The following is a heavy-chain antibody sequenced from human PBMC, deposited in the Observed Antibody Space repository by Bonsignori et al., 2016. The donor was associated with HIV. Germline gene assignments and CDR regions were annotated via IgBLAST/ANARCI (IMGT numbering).Heavy chain of an antibody. CDR3: AKASGYDSPYYYYYYMDV. CDR2: ISGSGGST. CDR1: GFTFSSYA. Sequence: GESLKISCAASGFTFSSYAMSWVRQAPGKGLEWVSAISGSGGSTYYADSVKGRFTISRDNSKNTLYLQMNSLRAEDTAVYYCAKASGYDSPYYYYYYMDVWGKGTTVTVSS. J-gene: IGHJ6*03. D-gene: IGHD5-12*01. V-gene: IGHV3-23*01.